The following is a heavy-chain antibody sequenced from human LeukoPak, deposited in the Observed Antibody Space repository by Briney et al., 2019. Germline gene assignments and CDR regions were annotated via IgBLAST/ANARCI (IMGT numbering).Heavy chain of an antibody. CDR3: AATSIRMVQRIIYYGKDV. Sequence: SVKVSCKASGFTNSNSSVQWVRQARGQRPEWIGWIVVGTGKTNYAQRLQEGVTITRDMSTGTVDMELSSLRSEDTAVYYCAATSIRMVQRIIYYGKDVWGQGTTVTVSS. V-gene: IGHV1-58*01. CDR2: IVVGTGKT. CDR1: GFTNSNSS. D-gene: IGHD3-10*01. J-gene: IGHJ6*02.